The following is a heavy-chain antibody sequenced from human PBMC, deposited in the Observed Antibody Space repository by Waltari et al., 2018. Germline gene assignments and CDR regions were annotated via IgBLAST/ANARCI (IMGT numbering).Heavy chain of an antibody. V-gene: IGHV3-74*01. CDR3: ALLRVVSVFDPFDT. Sequence: EVQLVESGGGLVQPGGSLRLSCAASGFTFRLYGMHWVRQVPGKGLVWVSRINGTSLTTNYADSVKGRFTISRDNAKSTLYLQMNSLTPEDTGVYYCALLRVVSVFDPFDTWGQGTLVTVSS. CDR1: GFTFRLYG. D-gene: IGHD2-15*01. CDR2: INGTSLTT. J-gene: IGHJ4*02.